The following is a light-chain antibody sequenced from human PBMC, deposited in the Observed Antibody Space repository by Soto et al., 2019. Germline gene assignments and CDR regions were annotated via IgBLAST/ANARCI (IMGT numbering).Light chain of an antibody. CDR3: CSIAPPYCIDVV. J-gene: IGLJ2*01. Sequence: QSALTQPRSVSGSPGQSVTISCTGTSSDVGGYNYVSWYQQRPGRAPRLMIYEVTKRPSGVPDRFSGSKSGNTASLTISGLQADDEADYYCCSIAPPYCIDVVFGGGTKVTVL. CDR1: SSDVGGYNY. V-gene: IGLV2-11*01. CDR2: EVT.